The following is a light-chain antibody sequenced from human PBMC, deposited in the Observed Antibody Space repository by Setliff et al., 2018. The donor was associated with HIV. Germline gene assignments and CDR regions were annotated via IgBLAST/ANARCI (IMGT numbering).Light chain of an antibody. J-gene: IGLJ1*01. CDR1: SSDVGSYNF. CDR2: EVT. CDR3: CSYAGSSTYV. V-gene: IGLV2-23*02. Sequence: QSVLTQPASVSGSPGQSITISCTGTSSDVGSYNFVSWFQQLPGKAPKLMIYEVTKRPSEVSNRFSGSKSGNTASLTISGLQAEDEADYYCCSYAGSSTYVFGTGTNVTVL.